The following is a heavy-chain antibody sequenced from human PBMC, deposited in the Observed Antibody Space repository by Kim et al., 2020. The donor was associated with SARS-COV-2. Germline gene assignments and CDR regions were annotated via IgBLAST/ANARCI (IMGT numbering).Heavy chain of an antibody. CDR2: IYHSGST. CDR3: ARGYYDSMRGDAFDI. V-gene: IGHV4-30-2*01. J-gene: IGHJ3*02. CDR1: GGSISSGGYS. Sequence: SETLSLTCAVSGGSISSGGYSWSWIRQPPGKGLEWIGYIYHSGSTYYNPSLKSRVTISVDRSKNQFSLKLSSVTAADTAVYYCARGYYDSMRGDAFDIWGQGTMVTVSS. D-gene: IGHD3-22*01.